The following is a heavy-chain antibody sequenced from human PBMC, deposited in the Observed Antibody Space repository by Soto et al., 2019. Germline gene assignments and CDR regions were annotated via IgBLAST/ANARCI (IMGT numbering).Heavy chain of an antibody. D-gene: IGHD3-22*01. CDR1: GFTFSSYA. CDR2: ISGSGGST. J-gene: IGHJ3*02. V-gene: IGHV3-23*01. CDR3: AKAETIHYYDSSGYYQGAFDI. Sequence: EVQLLESGGGLVQPGGSLRLSCAASGFTFSSYAMSWVRQAPGKGLEWVSAISGSGGSTYYADSVKGRFTISRDNSKNTLYLQMNSLRAEDTAVYYCAKAETIHYYDSSGYYQGAFDIWGQGTMVTVSS.